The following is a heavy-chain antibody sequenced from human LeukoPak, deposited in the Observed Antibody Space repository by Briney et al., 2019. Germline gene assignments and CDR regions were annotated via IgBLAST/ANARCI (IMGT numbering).Heavy chain of an antibody. V-gene: IGHV1-18*01. Sequence: ASVKVSCKASGYTFTSYGISWVRQAPGQGLEWMGWISAYNGNTNYAQKLQGRVTMTTDTPTSTAYMELRSLRSDDTAVYYCARRGYSGYDLGYYYYYMDVWGKGTTVTVSS. D-gene: IGHD5-12*01. CDR2: ISAYNGNT. CDR1: GYTFTSYG. J-gene: IGHJ6*03. CDR3: ARRGYSGYDLGYYYYYMDV.